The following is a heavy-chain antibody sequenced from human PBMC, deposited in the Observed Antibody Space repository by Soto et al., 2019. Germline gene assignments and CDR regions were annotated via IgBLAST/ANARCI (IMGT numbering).Heavy chain of an antibody. CDR2: ISAYNGNT. CDR3: ARALAPVDY. CDR1: GYTFTSYA. J-gene: IGHJ4*02. Sequence: QVQLVQSGAEVKKPGASVKVSCKASGYTFTSYAISWVRQAPGQGLEWMGWISAYNGNTNYAQKLQGRVTMTTDTSPSTAYIELRSRRAGDTAVCYCARALAPVDYWGQGTLVTVSS. V-gene: IGHV1-18*01.